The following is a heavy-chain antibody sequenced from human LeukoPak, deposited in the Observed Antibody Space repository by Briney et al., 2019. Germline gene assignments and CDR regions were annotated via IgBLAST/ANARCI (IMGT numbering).Heavy chain of an antibody. CDR1: GFTFSSYA. Sequence: GGSLRLSCAASGFTFSSYAMSWVRQAPGKGLEWVSAISGSGGSTYYADSVKGRFTISRDNSKNTLYLQMYSLRAEDTAVYYCAKDRELWFGDFDAFDIWGQGTMVTVSS. J-gene: IGHJ3*02. D-gene: IGHD3-10*01. CDR3: AKDRELWFGDFDAFDI. CDR2: ISGSGGST. V-gene: IGHV3-23*01.